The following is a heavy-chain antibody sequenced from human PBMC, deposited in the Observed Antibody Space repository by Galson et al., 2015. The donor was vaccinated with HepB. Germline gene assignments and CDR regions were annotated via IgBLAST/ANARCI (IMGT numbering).Heavy chain of an antibody. J-gene: IGHJ6*02. CDR3: TNRDNQNYIMDV. V-gene: IGHV3-23*01. CDR2: TSGTGLST. D-gene: IGHD1-1*01. Sequence: SLRLSCAASGFTFSNYATNWVRQTPGQGLEWVSGTSGTGLSTYYADSVKGRFTVSRDNSKNMMYLQMNSLRPEDTAVYYCTNRDNQNYIMDVWGQGTTVTVSS. CDR1: GFTFSNYA.